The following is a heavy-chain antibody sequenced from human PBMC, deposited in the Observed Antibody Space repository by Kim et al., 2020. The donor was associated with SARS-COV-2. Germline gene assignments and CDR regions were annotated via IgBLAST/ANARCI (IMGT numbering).Heavy chain of an antibody. J-gene: IGHJ6*02. CDR1: GFTFGDYA. V-gene: IGHV3-49*04. CDR3: TRDDPGEAVAGPYYYYYYGMDV. Sequence: GGSLRLSCTASGFTFGDYAMSWVRQAPGKGLEWVGFIRSKAYGGTTEYAASVKGRFTISRDDSKSIAYLQMNSLKTEDTAVYYCTRDDPGEAVAGPYYYYYYGMDVWGQGTTVTVSS. CDR2: IRSKAYGGTT. D-gene: IGHD6-19*01.